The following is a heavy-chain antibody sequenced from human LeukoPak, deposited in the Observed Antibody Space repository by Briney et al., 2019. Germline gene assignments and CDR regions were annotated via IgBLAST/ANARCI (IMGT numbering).Heavy chain of an antibody. CDR3: ARASGGEAMVIWYFQH. CDR1: GFTFSSYS. J-gene: IGHJ1*01. Sequence: GGSLRLSCAASGFTFSSYSMNWVRQAPGKGLEWVAVISYDGSNKYYADSVKGRFTISRDNSKNTLYLQMNSLRAEDTAVYYCARASGGEAMVIWYFQHWGQGTLVTVSS. V-gene: IGHV3-30*03. D-gene: IGHD5-18*01. CDR2: ISYDGSNK.